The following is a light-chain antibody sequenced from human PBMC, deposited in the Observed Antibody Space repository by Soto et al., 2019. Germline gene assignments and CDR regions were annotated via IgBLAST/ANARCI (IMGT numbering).Light chain of an antibody. CDR2: ATS. J-gene: IGKJ4*01. V-gene: IGKV1-12*01. Sequence: DIQMTQSPSSVSASVGDRVIITCRASQDLSRWLAWYQQKAGKAPQLLIYATSTLQSRVPSRFSGSGSGTEFTLTISSLQPEDFATYYCQQANSFPHTLGGGTRVEVK. CDR1: QDLSRW. CDR3: QQANSFPHT.